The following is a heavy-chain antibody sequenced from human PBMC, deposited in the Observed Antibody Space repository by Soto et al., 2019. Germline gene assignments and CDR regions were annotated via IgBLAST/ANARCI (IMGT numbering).Heavy chain of an antibody. CDR2: IIPIFGTA. CDR3: ARGGYGGYVSFDY. Sequence: SVKVSCKASGGTFSSYAISWVRQAPGQGLEWMGGIIPIFGTANYAQKFQGRVTITADESTSTAYMELSSLRSEDTAVYYCARGGYGGYVSFDYWGQGTLVTVSS. CDR1: GGTFSSYA. V-gene: IGHV1-69*13. D-gene: IGHD5-12*01. J-gene: IGHJ4*02.